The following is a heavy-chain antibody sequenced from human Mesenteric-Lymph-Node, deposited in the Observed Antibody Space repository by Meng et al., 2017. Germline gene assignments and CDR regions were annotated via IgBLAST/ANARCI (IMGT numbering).Heavy chain of an antibody. D-gene: IGHD2-15*01. V-gene: IGHV3-9*01. CDR2: ISWNSGSI. J-gene: IGHJ4*02. CDR3: ARDRISGCSGGSCYFPNY. Sequence: SLKISCAASGFTFDDYAMHWVRQAPGKGLEWVSGISWNSGSIGYADSVKGRFTISRDNAKNSLYLQMNSLRAEDTAVYYCARDRISGCSGGSCYFPNYWGQGTLVTVSS. CDR1: GFTFDDYA.